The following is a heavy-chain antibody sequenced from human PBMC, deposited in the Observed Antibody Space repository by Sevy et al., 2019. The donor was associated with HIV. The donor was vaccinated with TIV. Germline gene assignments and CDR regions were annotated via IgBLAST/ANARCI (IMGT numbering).Heavy chain of an antibody. CDR1: GYSFTSHW. CDR2: FYPDDSDT. V-gene: IGHV5-51*01. J-gene: IGHJ4*02. CDR3: ATSRSGYFDSSGYYIY. Sequence: GESLKISCKGSGYSFTSHWIGWVRHMPGKGLEWMGIFYPDDSDTRYSPSFQGQVTFSAAKSISTAYLQWSSLKASDTAMYYCATSRSGYFDSSGYYIYWGQGTLVTVSS. D-gene: IGHD3-22*01.